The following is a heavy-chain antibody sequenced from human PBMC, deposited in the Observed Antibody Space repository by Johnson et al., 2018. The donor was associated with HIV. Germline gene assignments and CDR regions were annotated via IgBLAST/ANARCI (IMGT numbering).Heavy chain of an antibody. Sequence: VQLVESGGGLVKPGGSLRLSCAASGFTFSDAWMSWVRQAPGKGLEWVARIKSKTDGGTTDYAAPVKGRFTISRDDSKNTLYLQMNSLKTEDTAVYYCTTGTTVPTWDWGQGTMVTVSS. J-gene: IGHJ3*01. D-gene: IGHD4-17*01. V-gene: IGHV3-15*01. CDR2: IKSKTDGGTT. CDR1: GFTFSDAW. CDR3: TTGTTVPTWD.